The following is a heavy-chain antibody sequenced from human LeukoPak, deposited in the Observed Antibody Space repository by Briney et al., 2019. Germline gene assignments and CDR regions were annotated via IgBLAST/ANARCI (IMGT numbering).Heavy chain of an antibody. D-gene: IGHD3-3*01. Sequence: PGGSLRLSCAASGFTFSSYWMSWVRQAPGKGLEWVANIKQDGSEKYYVDSVKGRFTISRDNAKNSLYLQMNSLRAEDTAVYYCASIPSENYDFWSGYRWDEPDAFDIWGQGTMVTVSS. J-gene: IGHJ3*02. V-gene: IGHV3-7*01. CDR1: GFTFSSYW. CDR2: IKQDGSEK. CDR3: ASIPSENYDFWSGYRWDEPDAFDI.